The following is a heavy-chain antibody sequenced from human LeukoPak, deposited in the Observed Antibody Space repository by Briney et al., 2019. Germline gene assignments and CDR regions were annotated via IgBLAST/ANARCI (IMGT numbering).Heavy chain of an antibody. CDR3: VGDFEYQLLFDY. CDR1: GFTFSSYS. V-gene: IGHV3-21*01. D-gene: IGHD2-2*01. J-gene: IGHJ4*02. Sequence: GGSLRLSCAASGFTFSSYSMSWVRQAPGKGLKWVSSIISGNTDIYYADSVKGRFTISRDNAKNSLYLQMHSLRAEDTAVYYCVGDFEYQLLFDYWGQGTLVTVSS. CDR2: IISGNTDI.